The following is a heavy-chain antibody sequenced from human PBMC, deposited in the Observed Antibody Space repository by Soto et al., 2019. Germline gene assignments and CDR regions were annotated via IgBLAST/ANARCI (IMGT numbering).Heavy chain of an antibody. V-gene: IGHV3-23*01. CDR3: AKGDGRIVPRHFDY. D-gene: IGHD6-6*01. J-gene: IGHJ4*02. CDR2: ISSGGGSP. CDR1: GFTFSSYA. Sequence: GGSLRLSCAASGFTFSSYAMNWVRQAPGKGLEWVSAISSGGGSPYDADSVKGRFTISRDNSKNTLYLQMNDLRAEDTAVYFCAKGDGRIVPRHFDYWGQGTLVTVSS.